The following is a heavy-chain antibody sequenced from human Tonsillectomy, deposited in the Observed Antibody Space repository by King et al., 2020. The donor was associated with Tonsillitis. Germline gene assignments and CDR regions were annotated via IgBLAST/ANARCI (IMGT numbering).Heavy chain of an antibody. CDR1: GFTFSSYA. V-gene: IGHV3-30*04. CDR3: ARCGGTRIAFDI. D-gene: IGHD3-16*01. J-gene: IGHJ3*02. CDR2: ISYDGSNK. Sequence: VQLVESGGGVVQPGRSLRLSCAASGFTFSSYAMHWVRQAPGKGLEWVAVISYDGSNKYYADSVKGRFTISRDNSKNTLYLQMNSLRAEDTAVYYCARCGGTRIAFDIWGQGTMVTVSS.